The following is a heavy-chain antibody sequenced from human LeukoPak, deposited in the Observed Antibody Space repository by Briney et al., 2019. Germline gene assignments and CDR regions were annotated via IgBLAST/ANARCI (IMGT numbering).Heavy chain of an antibody. CDR1: GFTFSYYA. CDR2: IAYDRSNT. D-gene: IGHD5-12*01. CDR3: ARGLPAYTGYDRAGY. Sequence: GGSLRLSCAASGFTFSYYAMHWVRQAPGKGLEWVALIAYDRSNTYYADSVKGRFTISRDNSKTTLYLQMNSLTPEDTAVYYCARGLPAYTGYDRAGYWGQGTLVTVSS. V-gene: IGHV3-30*04. J-gene: IGHJ4*02.